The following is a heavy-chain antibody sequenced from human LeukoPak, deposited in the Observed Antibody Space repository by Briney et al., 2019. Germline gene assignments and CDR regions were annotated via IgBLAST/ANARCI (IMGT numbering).Heavy chain of an antibody. CDR2: ISPSGEIT. CDR1: GFTFSSHG. V-gene: IGHV3-23*01. Sequence: GGSLRLSCAASGFTFSSHGMNWVRQAPGKGLEWVSGISPSGEITYYTDSVKGRFTISRDNSKNTQSLQMNRLRAEDTAVYYCAKDDDWGRYKHWGQGTLVTVSS. CDR3: AKDDDWGRYKH. J-gene: IGHJ1*01. D-gene: IGHD3-16*01.